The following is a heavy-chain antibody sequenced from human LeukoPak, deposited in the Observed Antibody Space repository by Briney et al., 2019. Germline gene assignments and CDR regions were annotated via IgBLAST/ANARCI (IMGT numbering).Heavy chain of an antibody. CDR1: GGSISSYY. CDR3: AKQKFDYYDSSGYPYY. CDR2: IYYSGST. J-gene: IGHJ4*02. Sequence: PSETLSLTCTVSGGSISSYYWSWIRQPPGKGLEWIGYIYYSGSTNYNPSLKSRVTISVDTSKNQFSLKLSSVTAADTAVYYCAKQKFDYYDSSGYPYYWGQGTLVTVSS. D-gene: IGHD3-22*01. V-gene: IGHV4-59*01.